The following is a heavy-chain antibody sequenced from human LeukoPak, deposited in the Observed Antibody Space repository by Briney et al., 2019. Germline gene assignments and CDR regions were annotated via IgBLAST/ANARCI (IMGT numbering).Heavy chain of an antibody. CDR3: ATRVPGPAHFAS. J-gene: IGHJ4*02. CDR2: VSGSGSVI. D-gene: IGHD4/OR15-4a*01. CDR1: RFTFNNFE. V-gene: IGHV3-48*03. Sequence: PGGSLRLSSAPSRFTFNNFEMNWGRQAPGKGLEWIAYVSGSGSVIPYGASGRGGFTFSRDNAKSSVFPQMASRRAGARARYYIATRVPGPAHFASWGQGTLVTVSS.